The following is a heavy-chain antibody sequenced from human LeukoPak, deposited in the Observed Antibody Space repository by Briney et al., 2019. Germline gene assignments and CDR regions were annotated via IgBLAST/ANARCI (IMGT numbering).Heavy chain of an antibody. J-gene: IGHJ3*02. Sequence: PGGSLRLSCTASGFIFSSYWMHWVRQAPGKGLVWLSRINSDGNITTYADSVRGRFTISRDNAKNTLYLQMSSLRVDDTAVYLCARRGLVPAFDIWGQGTVVSVTS. D-gene: IGHD3-10*02. V-gene: IGHV3-74*01. CDR2: INSDGNIT. CDR3: ARRGLVPAFDI. CDR1: GFIFSSYW.